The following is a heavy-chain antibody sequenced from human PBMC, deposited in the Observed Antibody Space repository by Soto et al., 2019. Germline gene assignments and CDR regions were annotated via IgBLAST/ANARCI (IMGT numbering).Heavy chain of an antibody. Sequence: SETLSLTCTVSGGSISSYYWSWIRQPPGKGLEWIGYIYYSGSTNYNPSLKSRVTISVDKSKNQFSLKLSSVTAADTAVYYCASRPGIAAAGTGFYYYYYGMDVWGQGTTVTVSS. CDR1: GGSISSYY. J-gene: IGHJ6*02. D-gene: IGHD6-13*01. CDR2: IYYSGST. CDR3: ASRPGIAAAGTGFYYYYYGMDV. V-gene: IGHV4-59*12.